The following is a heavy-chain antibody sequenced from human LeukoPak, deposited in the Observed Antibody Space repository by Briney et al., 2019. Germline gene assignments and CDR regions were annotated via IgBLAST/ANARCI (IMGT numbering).Heavy chain of an antibody. J-gene: IGHJ4*02. CDR3: ARVEGLSTSPRTLRY. D-gene: IGHD2-2*01. CDR2: INPNSGDT. V-gene: IGHV1-2*02. Sequence: AXVKVSCKASGYTFTGFYMHWVRQAPGQGLEWMGWINPNSGDTYYVQKFKGRVTMNRDTSISTAYMELNRLMSDDTAIYYCARVEGLSTSPRTLRYWGQGTLVSVSS. CDR1: GYTFTGFY.